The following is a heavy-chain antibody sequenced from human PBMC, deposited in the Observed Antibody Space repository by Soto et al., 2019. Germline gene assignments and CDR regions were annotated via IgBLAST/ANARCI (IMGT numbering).Heavy chain of an antibody. D-gene: IGHD3-10*01. CDR2: ISYDGSNK. Sequence: VGSLXLSCAASGFXFSSYGMHWVRQAKGKGLEWVAVISYDGSNKYYADSVKGRFTISRDNSKNTLYLQMNSLRAEDTAVYYCAKDRGQNYYYYGMDVWGQGTTVTVSS. V-gene: IGHV3-30*18. CDR3: AKDRGQNYYYYGMDV. J-gene: IGHJ6*02. CDR1: GFXFSSYG.